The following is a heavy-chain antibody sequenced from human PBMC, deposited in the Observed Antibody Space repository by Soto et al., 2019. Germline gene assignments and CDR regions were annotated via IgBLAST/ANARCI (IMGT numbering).Heavy chain of an antibody. V-gene: IGHV4-59*08. Sequence: SETLSLTCTVSGDSMTGYYWSWIRQPPGQGLEWIEYIYSSGSTNYNPSLKSRVTISVDTSKNQFSLNLSSVTAADTAVYYCARRRRNGYDFDYWGQGILVTVSS. J-gene: IGHJ4*02. CDR3: ARRRRNGYDFDY. CDR1: GDSMTGYY. CDR2: IYSSGST. D-gene: IGHD5-12*01.